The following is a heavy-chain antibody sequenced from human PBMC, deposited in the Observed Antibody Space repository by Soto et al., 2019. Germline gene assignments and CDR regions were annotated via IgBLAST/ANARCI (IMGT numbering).Heavy chain of an antibody. V-gene: IGHV1-3*01. CDR1: GYTFTSYA. CDR3: APAGYSSIFY. J-gene: IGHJ4*02. CDR2: INAGNGNT. D-gene: IGHD5-18*01. Sequence: QVQLVQSGAEWKKPGASVKVSCKASGYTFTSYAMHWVRQAPGQRLEWMGWINAGNGNTKYSQKFQGRVTITRYTSGSKAYMELSRLVSEDTAVYYCAPAGYSSIFYWGQGTLVTVSS.